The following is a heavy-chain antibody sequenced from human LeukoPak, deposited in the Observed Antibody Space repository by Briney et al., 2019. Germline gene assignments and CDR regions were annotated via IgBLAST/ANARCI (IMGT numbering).Heavy chain of an antibody. CDR2: ISYTGTT. Sequence: PSETLSLTCTVSGGSIGSSAYSWGWIRQPPGKGLEWIGSISYTGTTYYNPSLKSRVTISVDTSKNQFSLKLSSVTAADTAVYYCARDRGDGYDYWDYWGQGTLVTVSS. CDR3: ARDRGDGYDYWDY. J-gene: IGHJ4*02. D-gene: IGHD5-12*01. V-gene: IGHV4-39*07. CDR1: GGSIGSSAYS.